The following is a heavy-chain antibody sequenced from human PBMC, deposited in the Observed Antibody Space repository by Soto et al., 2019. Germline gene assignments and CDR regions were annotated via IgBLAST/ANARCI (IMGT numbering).Heavy chain of an antibody. CDR2: IYSGGST. CDR3: ARDRKVRGGYYHGFDP. V-gene: IGHV3-66*01. D-gene: IGHD3-3*01. CDR1: GFTVSSNY. J-gene: IGHJ5*02. Sequence: GGSLRLSCAASGFTVSSNYMSWVRQAPGKGLEWVSVIYSGGSTYYADSVKGRFTISRDNSKNTLYLQMNSLRAEDTAVYYCARDRKVRGGYYHGFDPWGQGTLVTVSS.